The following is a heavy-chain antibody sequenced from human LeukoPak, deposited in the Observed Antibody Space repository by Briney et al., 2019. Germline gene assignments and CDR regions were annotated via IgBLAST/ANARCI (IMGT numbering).Heavy chain of an antibody. CDR3: ARENNDYGGKKAFDY. CDR2: IYYSGST. CDR1: GVSISSYY. V-gene: IGHV4-59*12. J-gene: IGHJ4*02. D-gene: IGHD4-23*01. Sequence: SETLSLTCTVSGVSISSYYWSWIRQPPGKGLEWIGYIYYSGSTNYNPSLKSRVTISVDTSKNQFSLRLSSVTAADTAVYYCARENNDYGGKKAFDYWGQGTLVTVSS.